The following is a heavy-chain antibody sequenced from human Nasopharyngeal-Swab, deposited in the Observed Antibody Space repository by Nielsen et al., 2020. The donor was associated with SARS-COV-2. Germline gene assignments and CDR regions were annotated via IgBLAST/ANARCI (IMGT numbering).Heavy chain of an antibody. V-gene: IGHV3-49*03. D-gene: IGHD3-22*01. CDR2: IRSKAYGGTT. Sequence: GESLKISCTASGFTFGDYAMSWSRQAPGKGLEWVGFIRSKAYGGTTEYAASVKGRFTISRDDSKSIAYLQMNSLKTEDTAVYYCTREQPDYYDSSGYYPIPFDSWGQGTLVTVSS. CDR1: GFTFGDYA. CDR3: TREQPDYYDSSGYYPIPFDS. J-gene: IGHJ4*02.